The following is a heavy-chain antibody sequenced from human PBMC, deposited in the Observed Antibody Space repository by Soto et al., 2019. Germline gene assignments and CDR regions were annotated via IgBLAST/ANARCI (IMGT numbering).Heavy chain of an antibody. J-gene: IGHJ3*02. Sequence: QVQLQESGPGLVKPSGTLSLTCAVSSGSISSSNWWSWVRQPPGKGLEWIGEIYHSGSTNYNPSLKSRVTISVDKSKNQFSLKLSSVTAADTAVYYCARRGSSALGYCSGGSCLKRVGAFDIWGQGTMVTVSS. CDR2: IYHSGST. CDR3: ARRGSSALGYCSGGSCLKRVGAFDI. V-gene: IGHV4-4*02. CDR1: SGSISSSNW. D-gene: IGHD2-15*01.